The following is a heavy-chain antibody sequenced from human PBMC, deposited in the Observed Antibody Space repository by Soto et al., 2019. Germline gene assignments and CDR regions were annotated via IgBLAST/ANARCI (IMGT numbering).Heavy chain of an antibody. CDR1: GGSLSGYY. CDR3: ASRMGSGRYFCDY. V-gene: IGHV4-34*01. J-gene: IGHJ4*02. Sequence: QVQLKQWGAGVLQPSETLSLTCAIYGGSLSGYYWSWIRQSPGKGLEWIGEINGSGSTNYNPSLKSRVTMSMDPSRNQFPLKLNSVTAADTAVFYCASRMGSGRYFCDYWDQGAMVTVSS. D-gene: IGHD3-10*01. CDR2: INGSGST.